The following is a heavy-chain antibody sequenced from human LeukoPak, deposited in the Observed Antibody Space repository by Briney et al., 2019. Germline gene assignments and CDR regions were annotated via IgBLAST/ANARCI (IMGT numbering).Heavy chain of an antibody. D-gene: IGHD3-16*02. J-gene: IGHJ4*02. CDR1: GGSISSYY. CDR3: ARVGTHYVWGSYRPYYFDY. CDR2: IYYSGST. V-gene: IGHV4-59*01. Sequence: SETLSLTCTVSGGSISSYYWSWIRQPPGKGLEWIGYIYYSGSTNYNPSLKSRVTISVDMSKNQFSLKLSSVTAADTAVYYRARVGTHYVWGSYRPYYFDYWGQGTLVTVSS.